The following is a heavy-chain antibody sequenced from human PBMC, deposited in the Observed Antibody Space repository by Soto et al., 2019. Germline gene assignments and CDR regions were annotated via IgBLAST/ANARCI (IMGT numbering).Heavy chain of an antibody. CDR3: ARGIVVVVAATDYYYGMDV. J-gene: IGHJ6*02. Sequence: SETLSLTCTVSGGSISSGDYYWSWIRQPPGKGLEWIGYIYYSGSTYYNPSLKSRVTISVDTSKNQFPLKLSSVTAADTAVYYCARGIVVVVAATDYYYGMDVWGQGTTVTVSS. D-gene: IGHD2-15*01. V-gene: IGHV4-30-4*01. CDR2: IYYSGST. CDR1: GGSISSGDYY.